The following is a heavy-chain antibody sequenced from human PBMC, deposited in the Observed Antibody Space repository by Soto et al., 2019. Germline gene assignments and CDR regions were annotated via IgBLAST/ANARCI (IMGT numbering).Heavy chain of an antibody. D-gene: IGHD3-3*01. CDR2: IYYNGST. CDR1: GGSISGYS. V-gene: IGHV4-59*01. J-gene: IGHJ4*02. CDR3: ARVDDFWSGYYKYYYFDL. Sequence: SETLSLTCTVSGGSISGYSWSWIRQPPGKGLEWIGNIYYNGSTTYNPSLKSRVTISADTSKNQLSLNLNSVTAADTALFYCARVDDFWSGYYKYYYFDLWGQGTLVTVSS.